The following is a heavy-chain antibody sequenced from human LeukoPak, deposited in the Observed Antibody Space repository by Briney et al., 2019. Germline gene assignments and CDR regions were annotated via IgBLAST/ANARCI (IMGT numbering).Heavy chain of an antibody. CDR2: MNSNSGGT. J-gene: IGHJ4*02. CDR1: GYTFTGYY. Sequence: ASVKVSCKASGYTFTGYYMHWVRQAPGQGLEWMGWMNSNSGGTNYAQKFQGRVTMTRDTSISTAYMELSRLRSDDTAVYYCARLSGLLGSYSVQEYYFDYWGQGTLVTVSS. D-gene: IGHD1-26*01. V-gene: IGHV1-2*02. CDR3: ARLSGLLGSYSVQEYYFDY.